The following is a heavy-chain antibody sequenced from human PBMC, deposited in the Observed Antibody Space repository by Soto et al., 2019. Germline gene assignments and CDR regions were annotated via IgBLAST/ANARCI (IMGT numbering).Heavy chain of an antibody. CDR3: AKGTGYTSGTNDAFDI. J-gene: IGHJ3*02. Sequence: GGSLRLSCAASGFTFRTYGMHWVRQAPGKGLEGVAVISYDGSNKYNIAPMEGRFTISRDNSKNTLYLQMNSLRTEDTAVYYCAKGTGYTSGTNDAFDIWGQGTMVTVSS. CDR2: ISYDGSNK. CDR1: GFTFRTYG. D-gene: IGHD5-18*01. V-gene: IGHV3-30*18.